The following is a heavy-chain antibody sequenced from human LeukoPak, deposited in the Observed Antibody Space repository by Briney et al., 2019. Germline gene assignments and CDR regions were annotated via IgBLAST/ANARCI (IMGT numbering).Heavy chain of an antibody. CDR2: ISYDGSNK. J-gene: IGHJ6*03. CDR1: GFTFSSYV. Sequence: GRSLRLSCAASGFTFSSYVLHWVRQAPGKGLEWVAVISYDGSNKYYADSVKGRFTISRDNSKNTLYLQMNSLRAEDTAVYYCAKNIAAADSSGYYYYYMDVWGKGTTVTVSS. V-gene: IGHV3-30-3*02. CDR3: AKNIAAADSSGYYYYYMDV. D-gene: IGHD6-13*01.